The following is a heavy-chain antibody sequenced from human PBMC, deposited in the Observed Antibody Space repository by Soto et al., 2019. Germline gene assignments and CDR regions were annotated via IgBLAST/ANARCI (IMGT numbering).Heavy chain of an antibody. CDR2: IYYSGST. D-gene: IGHD6-19*01. CDR3: AREVAGTWSAFDI. Sequence: SETLSLTCTVSGGSLSSSSYYWGWIRQPPGKGLEWIGCIYYSGSTYYNPSLKSRVTISVDRSKNQFSLKLSSVTAADTAVYYCAREVAGTWSAFDIWGQGTMVT. J-gene: IGHJ3*02. V-gene: IGHV4-39*07. CDR1: GGSLSSSSYY.